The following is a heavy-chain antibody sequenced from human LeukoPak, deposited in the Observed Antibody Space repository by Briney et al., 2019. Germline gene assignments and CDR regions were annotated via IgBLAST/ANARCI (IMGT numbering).Heavy chain of an antibody. D-gene: IGHD5-24*01. CDR1: GFTSGRYW. V-gene: IGHV3-7*01. Sequence: TGGSLRLSCAASGFTSGRYWMSWVRQTSGKGLEWVANIKQDGSERYYVDSVRGRFTISRDNAKNSLYLQMNSLRAEDTAVYHCAREMAVGRDGYNFYDYWGQGTLVTVSS. J-gene: IGHJ4*02. CDR3: AREMAVGRDGYNFYDY. CDR2: IKQDGSER.